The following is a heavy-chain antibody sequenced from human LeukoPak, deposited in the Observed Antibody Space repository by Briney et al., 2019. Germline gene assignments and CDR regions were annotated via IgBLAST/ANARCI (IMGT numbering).Heavy chain of an antibody. D-gene: IGHD6-19*01. Sequence: ASVKVSCKVSGYTLTELSMHWVRQAPGKGLEWMGGFDPEDGETIYAQKFQGRVTMTEDTSTDTAYMELSSLRSEDTAVYYCAREAQGSSGWIYYYYYGMDVWGQGTTVTVSS. V-gene: IGHV1-24*01. CDR1: GYTLTELS. CDR3: AREAQGSSGWIYYYYYGMDV. J-gene: IGHJ6*02. CDR2: FDPEDGET.